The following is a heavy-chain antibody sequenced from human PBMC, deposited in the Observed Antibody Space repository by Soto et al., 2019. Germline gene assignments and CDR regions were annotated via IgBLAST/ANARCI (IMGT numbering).Heavy chain of an antibody. Sequence: QVQLVESGGGVVQPGRSLRLSCAASGFTFSSYGMHWVRQAPGKGLEWVAVIWYDGSNKYYADSVKGRFTISRDNSKNTLYLQMNRLRAEDTAVYYCARDAQPGLDGMDVWGQGTTVTVSS. CDR3: ARDAQPGLDGMDV. J-gene: IGHJ6*02. CDR2: IWYDGSNK. CDR1: GFTFSSYG. V-gene: IGHV3-33*01.